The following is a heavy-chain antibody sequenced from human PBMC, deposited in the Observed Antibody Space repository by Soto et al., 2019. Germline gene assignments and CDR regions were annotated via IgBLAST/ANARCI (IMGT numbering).Heavy chain of an antibody. CDR2: ISWNSGSI. CDR3: AKDIDPGYGSGSSLFDY. J-gene: IGHJ4*02. D-gene: IGHD3-10*01. V-gene: IGHV3-9*01. CDR1: GFTFDDYA. Sequence: GGSLRLSCAASGFTFDDYAMHWVRQAPGKGLEWVSGISWNSGSIGYADSVKGRFTISRDNAKNSLYLQMNSLRAEDTALYYCAKDIDPGYGSGSSLFDYWGQGTLVTVSS.